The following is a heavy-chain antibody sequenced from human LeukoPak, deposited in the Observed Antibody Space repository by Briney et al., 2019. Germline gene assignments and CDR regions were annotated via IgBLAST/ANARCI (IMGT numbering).Heavy chain of an antibody. D-gene: IGHD3-10*01. J-gene: IGHJ5*02. CDR3: ARTWEYGSGSVWFDP. Sequence: SGPTLVKPTQTLTLTCTFTGFSLRTSGMRVSWIRQPPGKALEWLPRIAWDDDKFYSTSLKTRLTISKDTSNNQVVLTMTNMDPVDTATYYCARTWEYGSGSVWFDPWGQGTLVTVSS. CDR2: IAWDDDK. CDR1: GFSLRTSGMR. V-gene: IGHV2-70*04.